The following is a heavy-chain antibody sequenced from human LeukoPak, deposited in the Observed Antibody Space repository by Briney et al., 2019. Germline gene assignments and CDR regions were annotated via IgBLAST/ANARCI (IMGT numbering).Heavy chain of an antibody. J-gene: IGHJ4*02. Sequence: PGGSLRLSCAASGFTFSSHGMSWVRQAPGKGLEWVSAISAGGGSTYYADSVKGRFTISRDNSKNTLYLQMNSLRAEDTAVYYCAKGPGRVTPKGIVDYWGQGTLVTVSS. D-gene: IGHD4-23*01. CDR3: AKGPGRVTPKGIVDY. CDR1: GFTFSSHG. V-gene: IGHV3-23*01. CDR2: ISAGGGST.